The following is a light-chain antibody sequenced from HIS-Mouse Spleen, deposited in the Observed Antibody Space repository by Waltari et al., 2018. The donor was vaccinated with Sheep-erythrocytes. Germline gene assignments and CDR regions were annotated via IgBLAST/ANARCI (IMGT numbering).Light chain of an antibody. J-gene: IGKJ2*01. V-gene: IGKV3-11*01. CDR2: DSS. CDR3: QQRSNWYT. Sequence: EIVLTQSPATLSLSPGERSTLSCRASQSVRSDLAWYQQKPGQATRLLIYDSSNRATGIPARFSGSGSGTDFTLTISSLEPEDFAVYYCQQRSNWYTFGQGTKLEIK. CDR1: QSVRSD.